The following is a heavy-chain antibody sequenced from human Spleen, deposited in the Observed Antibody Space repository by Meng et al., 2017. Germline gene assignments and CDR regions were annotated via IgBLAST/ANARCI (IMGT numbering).Heavy chain of an antibody. D-gene: IGHD3-9*01. CDR1: GFTFSSYA. Sequence: GESLKISCAASGFTFSSYAMSWVRQAPGKGLEWVSTISGSGGSKYYADSVKGRFTISRDDAKNTVYLQMNSLRAEDTAVYYCARDADWVIFDHWGQGALVTVSS. CDR2: ISGSGGSK. J-gene: IGHJ4*02. CDR3: ARDADWVIFDH. V-gene: IGHV3-23*01.